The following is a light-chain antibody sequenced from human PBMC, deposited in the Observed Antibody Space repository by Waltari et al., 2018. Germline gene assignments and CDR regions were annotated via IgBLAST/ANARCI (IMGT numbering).Light chain of an antibody. Sequence: QLVLTQSPSASASLGASVKLPCTLSSGHSTNIIAWLPQQPEKGPRFLMNVKSDGSHNKGVGIPDRFSGSSSGAERYLTISSLQSEDEADYYCQTGGHGTWVFGGGTRLTVL. CDR1: SGHSTNI. V-gene: IGLV4-69*01. CDR2: VKSDGSH. CDR3: QTGGHGTWV. J-gene: IGLJ3*02.